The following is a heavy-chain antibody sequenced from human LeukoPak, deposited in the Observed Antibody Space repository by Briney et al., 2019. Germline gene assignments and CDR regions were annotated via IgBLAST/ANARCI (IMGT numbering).Heavy chain of an antibody. J-gene: IGHJ4*02. V-gene: IGHV4-38-2*02. CDR2: IYHSGST. Sequence: SETLSLTCTVSGYSISSGYYWGWIRQPPGKGLEWIGSIYHSGSTYYNPSLKSRVTISVDTSKNQFSLKLSSVTAADTAVYYCAKDYGSWPYYLDYWGQGTLVTVSS. D-gene: IGHD6-13*01. CDR1: GYSISSGYY. CDR3: AKDYGSWPYYLDY.